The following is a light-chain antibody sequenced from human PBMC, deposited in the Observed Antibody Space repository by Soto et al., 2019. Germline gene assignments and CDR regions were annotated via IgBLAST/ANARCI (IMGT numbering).Light chain of an antibody. CDR1: QTVLSSSKNKNY. CDR2: WAS. CDR3: QQYFSSLSYT. Sequence: DIVMTQSPDSLALSLDERATINCKSSQTVLSSSKNKNYLAWYQQKPGQPPRLLIYWASTRESGVPDRFSGSGSGTDFTLTISSLQAEDVAVYYCQQYFSSLSYTFGQGTKLEIK. J-gene: IGKJ2*01. V-gene: IGKV4-1*01.